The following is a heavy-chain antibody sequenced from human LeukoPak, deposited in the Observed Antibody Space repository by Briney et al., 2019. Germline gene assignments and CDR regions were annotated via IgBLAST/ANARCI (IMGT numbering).Heavy chain of an antibody. Sequence: SETLSLTCTVSGGSISSYYWSWIWQPPGKGLGWVGYIYYSGSTNYNPSLKSRVTISVDTSKNQFSLKLSSVTAADTAVYYCARVVGYCSSTSCYRGGWYFDYWGQGTLVTVSS. CDR1: GGSISSYY. V-gene: IGHV4-59*01. J-gene: IGHJ4*02. CDR3: ARVVGYCSSTSCYRGGWYFDY. CDR2: IYYSGST. D-gene: IGHD2-2*01.